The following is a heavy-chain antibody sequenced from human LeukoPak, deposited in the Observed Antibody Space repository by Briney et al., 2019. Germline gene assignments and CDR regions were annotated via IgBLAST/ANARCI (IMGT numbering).Heavy chain of an antibody. V-gene: IGHV4-39*01. Sequence: PSETLSLTCTVSGGSISSSRYYWGWIRQPPGKGLEWIGSIYYSGGTYYNPSLKSRVTISVDTSKNQFSLKLSSVTAADTAVYYCARRPYDNNGGGTNWFDPWGQGTLVTVSS. CDR2: IYYSGGT. D-gene: IGHD3-16*01. J-gene: IGHJ5*02. CDR1: GGSISSSRYY. CDR3: ARRPYDNNGGGTNWFDP.